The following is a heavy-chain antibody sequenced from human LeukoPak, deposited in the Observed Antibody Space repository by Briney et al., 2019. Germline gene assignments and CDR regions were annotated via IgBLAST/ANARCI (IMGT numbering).Heavy chain of an antibody. Sequence: GGSLRLSCAASGFTFDDYAMHWVRQAPGKGLEWVSGISWNGGNIGYADSVKGRFTISRDNAKNSLYLQMNSLRAEDTALYYCARELYCSGGSCYSGSFDYWGQGTLVTVSS. CDR3: ARELYCSGGSCYSGSFDY. V-gene: IGHV3-9*01. CDR2: ISWNGGNI. J-gene: IGHJ4*02. D-gene: IGHD2-15*01. CDR1: GFTFDDYA.